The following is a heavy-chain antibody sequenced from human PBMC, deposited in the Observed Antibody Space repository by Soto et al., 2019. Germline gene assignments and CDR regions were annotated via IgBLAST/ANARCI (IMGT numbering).Heavy chain of an antibody. J-gene: IGHJ4*02. Sequence: QVQLQESGPGLVKPSQTLSLTCTVSGGSISSGDYYWSWIRQPPGKGLEWFGYIYYSGSTYYNPSIKSGVTISVVTSKKRYSLKLSSVTAADTAVYYCAREGRYDFWSGYAFDYWGQGTLVTVSS. CDR3: AREGRYDFWSGYAFDY. V-gene: IGHV4-30-4*01. CDR2: IYYSGST. CDR1: GGSISSGDYY. D-gene: IGHD3-3*01.